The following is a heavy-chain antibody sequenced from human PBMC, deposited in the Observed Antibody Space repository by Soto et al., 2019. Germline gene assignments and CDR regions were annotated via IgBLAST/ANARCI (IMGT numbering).Heavy chain of an antibody. V-gene: IGHV1-46*01. CDR2: INPTGGST. CDR3: ARDLAAADY. D-gene: IGHD6-13*01. CDR1: GYTFTNYY. Sequence: QVQLVQSGAEVKKPGASVKVSCKASGYTFTNYYIHWVRQAPGKGLEWMGIINPTGGSTNYAQKVQGSVTLTMDTSTSTVYMELSSLRFEDTAVYYCARDLAAADYWGQGTLVTVSS. J-gene: IGHJ4*02.